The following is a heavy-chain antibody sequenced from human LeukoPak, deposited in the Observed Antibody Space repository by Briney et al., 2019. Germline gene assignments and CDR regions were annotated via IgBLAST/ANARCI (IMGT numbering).Heavy chain of an antibody. V-gene: IGHV3-30-3*01. Sequence: GGSLRLSGAASGFTFSSYAMHWVRKAPGKGLEWVAVISYNGSNKYYADSVKGRFTISRDNSKNTLYLQMNSLRAEDTAVYYCARVGPDPQKYYDFWSGYYYYYYGMDVWGQGTTVTVSS. D-gene: IGHD3-3*01. CDR3: ARVGPDPQKYYDFWSGYYYYYYGMDV. J-gene: IGHJ6*02. CDR2: ISYNGSNK. CDR1: GFTFSSYA.